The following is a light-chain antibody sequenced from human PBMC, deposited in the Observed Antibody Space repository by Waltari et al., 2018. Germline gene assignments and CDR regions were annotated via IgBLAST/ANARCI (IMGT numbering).Light chain of an antibody. J-gene: IGKJ1*01. CDR1: QSVSKD. CDR3: QKYVSLPAT. V-gene: IGKV3-20*01. CDR2: DAS. Sequence: EIVLTQSPGTLSLSLGERATLSCRASQSVSKDLAWDQQKPGQAPRLLIYDASTRATGIPDRLSGSGSGTDFSLTISRLEPEDFAVYYCQKYVSLPATFGQGTKVEIK.